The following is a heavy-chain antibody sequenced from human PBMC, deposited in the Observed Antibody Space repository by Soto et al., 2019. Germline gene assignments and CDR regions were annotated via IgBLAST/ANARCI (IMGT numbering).Heavy chain of an antibody. CDR3: ARSGGGSGWL. CDR1: GDSVSSGAKY. V-gene: IGHV4-61*08. D-gene: IGHD6-13*01. Sequence: TLSLTCTVSGDSVSSGAKYWSWIRQPPGKALEWIAYIYYTGSTNYNPSLKSRVTISRDTSKNQFSLKMTSVTAEDTAVYYCARSGGGSGWLGGQGTLVTVSS. J-gene: IGHJ4*02. CDR2: IYYTGST.